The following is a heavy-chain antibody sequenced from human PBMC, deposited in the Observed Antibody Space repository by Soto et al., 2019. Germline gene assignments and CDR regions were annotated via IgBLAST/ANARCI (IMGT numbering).Heavy chain of an antibody. CDR1: DCTFTNYW. V-gene: IGHV5-51*01. Sequence: GESLKISCQGYDCTFTNYWIAWVRHMPGKGLEWMGVVYPGDSDTRYSPSFEGQVTISADKSINTAYLQWSSLKASDIATYYCARTFIWFGELSFDFWGQGTVVTVSS. CDR3: ARTFIWFGELSFDF. CDR2: VYPGDSDT. J-gene: IGHJ4*02. D-gene: IGHD3-10*01.